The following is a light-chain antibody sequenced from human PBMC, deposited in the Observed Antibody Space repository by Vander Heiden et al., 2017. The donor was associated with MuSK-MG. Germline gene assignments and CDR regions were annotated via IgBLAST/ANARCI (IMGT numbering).Light chain of an antibody. Sequence: QSVLTQPPSVSGAPGQRVTISCTGTSSNIGAGYDVHWYQQVPGTAPKLLIYGNTNRPSGVSDRFSGSKSGTSASLAITGLQAEDEADYHCQSNDRSLNGSRIFGGGTKLTVL. J-gene: IGLJ2*01. CDR3: QSNDRSLNGSRI. V-gene: IGLV1-40*01. CDR1: SSNIGAGYD. CDR2: GNT.